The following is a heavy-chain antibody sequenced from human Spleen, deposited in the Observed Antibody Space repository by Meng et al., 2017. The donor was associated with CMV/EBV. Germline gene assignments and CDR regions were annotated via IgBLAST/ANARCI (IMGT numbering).Heavy chain of an antibody. J-gene: IGHJ4*02. CDR2: INHSGST. Sequence: SETLSLTCTVYGGSFSGYYWNWIRQPPGKGLEWIGEINHSGSTNFNPSLKSRVTISVDTSKNQFSLKLSSVTAADTGVYYCARGEKWLLPRHGLDYWGQGTLVTVSS. D-gene: IGHD3-22*01. CDR3: ARGEKWLLPRHGLDY. CDR1: GGSFSGYY. V-gene: IGHV4-34*01.